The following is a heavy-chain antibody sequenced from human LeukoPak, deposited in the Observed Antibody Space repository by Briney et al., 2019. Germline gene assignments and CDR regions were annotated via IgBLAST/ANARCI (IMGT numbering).Heavy chain of an antibody. J-gene: IGHJ3*02. D-gene: IGHD3-22*01. CDR2: IYYSGST. CDR1: GGSISSGVYY. Sequence: SETLSLTCTVSGGSISSGVYYWSWIRQHPGKGLEWIGYIYYSGSTYYNPSLKSRVTISVDTSKNQFSLKLSSVTAADTAVYYCARESDYYDSSGTRFDIWGQGTMVTVSS. V-gene: IGHV4-31*03. CDR3: ARESDYYDSSGTRFDI.